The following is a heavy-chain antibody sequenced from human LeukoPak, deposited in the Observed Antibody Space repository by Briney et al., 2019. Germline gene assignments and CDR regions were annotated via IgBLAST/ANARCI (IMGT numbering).Heavy chain of an antibody. CDR3: ARAPIVVVPAASWFDP. Sequence: ASVKVSCKASGYTFTSYDISWVRQAPGQGLEWMGWISAYNGNTNYAQKLQGRVTMTTDTSTSTAYMELRSLRSDDTAVYYCARAPIVVVPAASWFDPWGQGTLVTVSS. J-gene: IGHJ5*02. CDR2: ISAYNGNT. D-gene: IGHD2-2*01. CDR1: GYTFTSYD. V-gene: IGHV1-18*01.